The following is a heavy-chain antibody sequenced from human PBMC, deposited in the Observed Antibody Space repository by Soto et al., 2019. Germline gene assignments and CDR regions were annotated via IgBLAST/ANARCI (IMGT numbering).Heavy chain of an antibody. CDR3: ARDGVATGPWDYYYYGMDV. CDR2: IYHSGST. V-gene: IGHV4-38-2*02. CDR1: GYSISSGYY. J-gene: IGHJ6*02. D-gene: IGHD5-12*01. Sequence: TLSLTCAVSGYSISSGYYWGWIRQPPGKGLEWIGSIYHSGSTYYNPSLKSRVTISVDTSKNQFSLKLSSVTAADTAVYYCARDGVATGPWDYYYYGMDVWGQGTTLTVSS.